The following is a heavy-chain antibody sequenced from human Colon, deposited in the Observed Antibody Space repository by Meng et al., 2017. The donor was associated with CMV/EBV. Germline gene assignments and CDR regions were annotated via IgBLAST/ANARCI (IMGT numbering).Heavy chain of an antibody. CDR2: VYYSGSA. CDR1: GGSISGYY. J-gene: IGHJ6*02. CDR3: ARVRQLEGSSSNYHYYYGMDV. D-gene: IGHD1-1*01. V-gene: IGHV4-59*01. Sequence: SEPLSLTCYVSGGSISGYYWSWIRQPPGKGLEWIGRVYYSGSAQYNPSLQSRVTISADTSKNQFSLKLTSVTAADTAVYYCARVRQLEGSSSNYHYYYGMDVWGQGTTVTVSS.